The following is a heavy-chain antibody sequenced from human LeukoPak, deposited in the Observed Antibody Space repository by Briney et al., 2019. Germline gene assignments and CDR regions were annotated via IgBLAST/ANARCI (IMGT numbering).Heavy chain of an antibody. V-gene: IGHV3-48*03. J-gene: IGHJ4*02. CDR2: ISSSGGTI. CDR1: GFTFSSYE. Sequence: GGSLTLSCAASGFTFSSYEMNWVRQAPGKGLEWVSYISSSGGTIYYADSVKGRFTISRGHAKNPLYLQMNSLRAEDTAVYYCARDRAPSGWGKGTLVTVSS. D-gene: IGHD1-1*01. CDR3: ARDRAPSG.